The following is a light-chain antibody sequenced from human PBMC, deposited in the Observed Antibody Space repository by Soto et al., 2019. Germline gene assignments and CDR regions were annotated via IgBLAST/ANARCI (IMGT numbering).Light chain of an antibody. V-gene: IGKV3-20*01. Sequence: EIVLTQSPGTLSLSPGERATLSCRASQSVSSSYLAWYQQKPGQAPRLLIYGAASRATCIPDRFSGSGSGTDFTLTISRLEPEDFAVYYCQQYGSAPRVFTFGPGTKVDIK. CDR2: GAA. CDR1: QSVSSSY. CDR3: QQYGSAPRVFT. J-gene: IGKJ3*01.